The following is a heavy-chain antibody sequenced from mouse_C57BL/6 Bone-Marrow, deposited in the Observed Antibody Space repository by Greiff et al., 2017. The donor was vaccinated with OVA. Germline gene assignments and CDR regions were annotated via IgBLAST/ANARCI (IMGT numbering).Heavy chain of an antibody. D-gene: IGHD1-1*01. V-gene: IGHV1-64*01. Sequence: QVQLQQPGAELVKPGASVKLSCKASGYTFTSYWMHWVKQRPGQGLEWIGMIHPNSGSTNYNEKFKSKATLTVDKSSSTAYMQLSSLTSEDSAVYYCARWGYYYGSSSPYAMDYWGQGTSVTVSS. J-gene: IGHJ4*01. CDR2: IHPNSGST. CDR3: ARWGYYYGSSSPYAMDY. CDR1: GYTFTSYW.